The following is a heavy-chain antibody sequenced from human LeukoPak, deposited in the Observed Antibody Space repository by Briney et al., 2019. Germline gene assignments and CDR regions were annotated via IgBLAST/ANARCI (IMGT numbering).Heavy chain of an antibody. J-gene: IGHJ4*02. V-gene: IGHV4-39*07. CDR1: GGSISSSSYY. CDR2: IYYSGST. D-gene: IGHD6-6*01. CDR3: ARASMGSSESRRAWSHFDY. Sequence: SETLSLTCTVSGGSISSSSYYWGWIRQPPGKGLEWIGSIYYSGSTYYNPSLKSRVTISVDTSKNQFSLKLSSVTAADTAVYYCARASMGSSESRRAWSHFDYWGQGTLDTVSS.